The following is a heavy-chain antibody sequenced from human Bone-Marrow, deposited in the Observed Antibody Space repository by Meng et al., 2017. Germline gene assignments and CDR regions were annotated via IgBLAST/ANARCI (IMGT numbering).Heavy chain of an antibody. CDR1: GFTFSSYS. CDR2: ISSSSSYI. D-gene: IGHD6-19*01. Sequence: GGSLRLSCAASGFTFSSYSMNWVRQATGKGLEWVSSISSSSSYIYYADSVKGRFTISRDNAKNSLYLQMNSLRAEDTAVYYCARDQLEQWLAYGGVDPWGQGTLVTVSS. V-gene: IGHV3-21*01. CDR3: ARDQLEQWLAYGGVDP. J-gene: IGHJ5*02.